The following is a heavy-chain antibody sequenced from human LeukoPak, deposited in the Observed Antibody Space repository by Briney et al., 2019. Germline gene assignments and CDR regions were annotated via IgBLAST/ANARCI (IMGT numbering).Heavy chain of an antibody. J-gene: IGHJ4*02. V-gene: IGHV3-48*02. CDR1: GFTFGRFG. CDR3: AQKGGTDH. CDR2: ISSSSSAI. Sequence: GGSLRLSCAASGFTFGRFGMNWVRQAPGKGLEWISYISSSSSAIYYTDSVKGRFTISRDNAKNSLYLQMSSLRDEDTAVYYCAQKGGTDHWGQGTLVTVSS. D-gene: IGHD2-15*01.